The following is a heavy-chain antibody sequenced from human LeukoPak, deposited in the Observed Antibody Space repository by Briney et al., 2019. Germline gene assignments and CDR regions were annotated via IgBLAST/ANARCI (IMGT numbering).Heavy chain of an antibody. Sequence: PSGTLSLTCAVSGGSISSSTWWTWVRLPPGKGLEWIGEIFHSGSTNFNPSLKSRLTMSVDESKHEFSLKLTSVTAADTAVYYCARAVLYYYYGMDVWGQGTTVTVSS. V-gene: IGHV4-4*02. CDR1: GGSISSSTW. CDR3: ARAVLYYYYGMDV. CDR2: IFHSGST. J-gene: IGHJ6*02. D-gene: IGHD1-14*01.